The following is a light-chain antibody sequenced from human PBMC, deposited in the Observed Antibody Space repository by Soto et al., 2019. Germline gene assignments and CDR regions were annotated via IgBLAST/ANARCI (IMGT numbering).Light chain of an antibody. Sequence: NFMLTQPHSVSESPGKTVTISCTRSSGSIASNYVQWYQQRPGSSPTTVIYEDNQRPSGVPDRFSGSIDSSSNSASLTISGLKTEDEADYYCHSYSSGNVVFGGGTKLTVL. J-gene: IGLJ2*01. CDR1: SGSIASNY. CDR3: HSYSSGNVV. V-gene: IGLV6-57*01. CDR2: EDN.